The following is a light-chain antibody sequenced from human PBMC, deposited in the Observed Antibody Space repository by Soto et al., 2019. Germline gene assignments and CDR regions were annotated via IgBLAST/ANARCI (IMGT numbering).Light chain of an antibody. CDR3: QQSSNSPPT. J-gene: IGKJ2*01. CDR2: ATS. Sequence: DIQMTQFPSSLSASVRDRVTITCRASQSISRYLNWYQQKPGKAPKLLIYATSTLQSGVPSRFSGSGSGRDFTLTISSLQPEDFATYHCQQSSNSPPTFGQETKLEIK. V-gene: IGKV1-39*01. CDR1: QSISRY.